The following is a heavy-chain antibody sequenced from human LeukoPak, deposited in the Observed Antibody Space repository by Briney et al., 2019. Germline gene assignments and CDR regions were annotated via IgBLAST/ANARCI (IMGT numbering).Heavy chain of an antibody. V-gene: IGHV4-59*08. CDR1: GDSISNYY. CDR2: ISYSGST. D-gene: IGHD3-10*01. J-gene: IGHJ5*02. CDR3: ARHAMVRGRLNWFDP. Sequence: NPSETLSLTCTVSGDSISNYYWSWIRQPPGKGLEWIGYISYSGSTNYNPSLKSRVTISVDTSKNQLSLKLSSVTAADTAVYYCARHAMVRGRLNWFDPWGQGTLVTVSS.